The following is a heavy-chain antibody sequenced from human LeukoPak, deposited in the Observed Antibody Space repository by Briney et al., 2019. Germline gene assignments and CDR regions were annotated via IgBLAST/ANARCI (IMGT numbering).Heavy chain of an antibody. CDR1: GINFSDSE. J-gene: IGHJ4*02. Sequence: GGSLRLSCAASGINFSDSEMNWVRQAPGKGLEWVSYISSSGTTIYYADSVKGRFTTSRDNAKNSLYLQMNSLRAEDTAVYYCARGVPTGYYTSCYDYWGQGTLVTVSS. D-gene: IGHD3/OR15-3a*01. CDR3: ARGVPTGYYTSCYDY. V-gene: IGHV3-48*03. CDR2: ISSSGTTI.